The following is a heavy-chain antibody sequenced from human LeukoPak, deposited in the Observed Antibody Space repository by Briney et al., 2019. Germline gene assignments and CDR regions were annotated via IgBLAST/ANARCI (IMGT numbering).Heavy chain of an antibody. V-gene: IGHV5-51*01. CDR3: ARRRSSTSDAVDI. J-gene: IGHJ3*02. CDR1: GYIFTHYW. CDR2: INPADSDT. Sequence: GESLKISCKGSGYIFTHYWIGWVRQMPGKGLEWMGIINPADSDTRYSPSFQCQVLISADKSISTASLHWGSPKASDTAMYFCARRRSSTSDAVDIWGQGTMVTVS.